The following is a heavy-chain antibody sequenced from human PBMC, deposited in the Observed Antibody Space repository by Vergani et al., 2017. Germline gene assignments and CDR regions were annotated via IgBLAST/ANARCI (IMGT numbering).Heavy chain of an antibody. Sequence: QVQLQESGPGLVKPSETLSLTCTVSGGSISSYYWSWIRQPPGKGLEWIGYIYYSGSTNYNPSLKSRVTISVDTSKNQFSLKLSSVTAADTAVYYWARSAGDFWSGYYSLLFDYWGQGTLVTVSS. CDR2: IYYSGST. D-gene: IGHD3-3*01. J-gene: IGHJ4*02. CDR1: GGSISSYY. V-gene: IGHV4-59*01. CDR3: ARSAGDFWSGYYSLLFDY.